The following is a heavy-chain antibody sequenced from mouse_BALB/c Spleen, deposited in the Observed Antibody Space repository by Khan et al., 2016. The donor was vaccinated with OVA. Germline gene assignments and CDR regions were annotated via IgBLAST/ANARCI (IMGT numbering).Heavy chain of an antibody. CDR2: ISYSGVT. D-gene: IGHD1-1*01. CDR3: ARGKYYGDYFDY. CDR1: GYSITSVYA. Sequence: EVQLQESGPGLVKPSQSLSLTCTVTGYSITSVYAWNWLRQFPGNKLEWMGYISYSGVTSYTPSLKSRISITRDTSKNQFFLQLTSVTTEDTATYYCARGKYYGDYFDYWGQGTTLTVSS. J-gene: IGHJ2*01. V-gene: IGHV3-2*02.